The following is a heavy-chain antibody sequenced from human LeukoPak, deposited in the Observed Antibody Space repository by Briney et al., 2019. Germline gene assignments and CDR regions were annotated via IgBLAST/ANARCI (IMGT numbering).Heavy chain of an antibody. CDR2: IYYSGSI. D-gene: IGHD3-3*01. CDR3: ARKSDYFDY. V-gene: IGHV4-34*01. Sequence: SETLSLTCAVYGGSFSGYYWSWIRQPPGKGLEWIGYIYYSGSIYYNPSLKSRVTMSVDTSKNQFSLKLSSVTAVDTAVYYCARKSDYFDYWGQGTLVTVSS. CDR1: GGSFSGYY. J-gene: IGHJ4*02.